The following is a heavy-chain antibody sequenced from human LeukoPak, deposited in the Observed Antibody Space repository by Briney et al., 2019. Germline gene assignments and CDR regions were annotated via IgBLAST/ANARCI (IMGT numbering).Heavy chain of an antibody. D-gene: IGHD3-10*01. Sequence: PGRSLRLSCAASGFTFDDYAMHWVRHAPGKGLEWVSGISWNSGSIGYADSVKGRFTISRDNAKNSLYLQMNSLRAEDTAVYYCARNYGSGSYPFYYYYYYMDVWGKGTTVTVSS. CDR2: ISWNSGSI. V-gene: IGHV3-9*01. CDR1: GFTFDDYA. J-gene: IGHJ6*03. CDR3: ARNYGSGSYPFYYYYYYMDV.